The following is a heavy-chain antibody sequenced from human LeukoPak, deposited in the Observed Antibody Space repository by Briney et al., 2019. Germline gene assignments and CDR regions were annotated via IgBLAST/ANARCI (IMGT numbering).Heavy chain of an antibody. CDR2: VDISGST. V-gene: IGHV4-61*02. D-gene: IGHD3-10*01. CDR1: GASITSGSFY. J-gene: IGHJ3*02. CDR3: ARGPYGPNVFDS. Sequence: SETLSLTCDVSGASITSGSFYWTWIRQPAGKGLEWIGRVDISGSTNYNPSLKSRVTISADTSKNQFSLKLNSVTAADTAVYYCARGPYGPNVFDSWGQGIMVIVSS.